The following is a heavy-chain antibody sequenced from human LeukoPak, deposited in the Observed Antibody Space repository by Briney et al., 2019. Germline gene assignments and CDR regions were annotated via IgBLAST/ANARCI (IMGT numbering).Heavy chain of an antibody. CDR3: ARDRILDAFDI. J-gene: IGHJ3*02. V-gene: IGHV3-21*01. D-gene: IGHD5-18*01. Sequence: GGSLRLSCAASGFTFSNYAMSWVRQAPGKGLEWVSSISSSSSYIYYADSVKGRFTISRDNAKNSLYLQMNSLRAEDTAVYYCARDRILDAFDIWGQGTMVTVSS. CDR1: GFTFSNYA. CDR2: ISSSSSYI.